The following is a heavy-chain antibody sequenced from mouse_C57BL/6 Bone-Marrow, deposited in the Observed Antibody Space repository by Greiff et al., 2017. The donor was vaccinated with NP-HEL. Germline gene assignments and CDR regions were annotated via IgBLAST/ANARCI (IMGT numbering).Heavy chain of an antibody. CDR1: GYPFTDHT. Sequence: VQLQQSDAELVKPGASVKISCKVSGYPFTDHTIHWMKQRPEQGLEWVGYIYPRDGSTKYNEKFKGKAPLTADKSSSTAYMQLNSLTSEDAAVYCGARREYGSSHFDYWGQGTTLTVSA. J-gene: IGHJ2*01. D-gene: IGHD1-1*01. CDR3: ARREYGSSHFDY. CDR2: IYPRDGST. V-gene: IGHV1-78*01.